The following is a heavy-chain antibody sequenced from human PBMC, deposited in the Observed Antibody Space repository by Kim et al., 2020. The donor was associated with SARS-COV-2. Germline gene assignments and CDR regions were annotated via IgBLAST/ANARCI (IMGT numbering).Heavy chain of an antibody. Sequence: GGSLRLSCAASGFTFSSYAMHWVRQAPGKGLEWVAVISYDGSNKYYADSVKGRFTISRDNSKNTLYLQMNSLRAEDTAVYYCATVRDGYSSGPFDYWGQGTLVTVSS. J-gene: IGHJ4*02. CDR2: ISYDGSNK. D-gene: IGHD5-18*01. CDR1: GFTFSSYA. CDR3: ATVRDGYSSGPFDY. V-gene: IGHV3-30*04.